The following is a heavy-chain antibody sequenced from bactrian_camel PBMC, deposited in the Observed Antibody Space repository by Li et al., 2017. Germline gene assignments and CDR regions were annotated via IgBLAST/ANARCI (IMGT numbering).Heavy chain of an antibody. D-gene: IGHD6*01. J-gene: IGHJ4*01. CDR3: AVDRGTGCKFRAGTAY. V-gene: IGHV3S53*01. CDR2: RTYSDTT. Sequence: HVQLVESGGGSVQAGGSLRLSCVASGYIYSSHCMGWFRQAPGKEREEVGIARTYSDTTSYGDPVKGRFTIVVDNAKDTMYLQMNNLNQEDTARYYCAVDRGTGCKFRAGTAYWGQGTQVTVS. CDR1: GYIYSSHC.